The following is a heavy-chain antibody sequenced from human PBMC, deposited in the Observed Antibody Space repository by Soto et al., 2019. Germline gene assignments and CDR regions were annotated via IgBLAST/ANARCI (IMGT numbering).Heavy chain of an antibody. Sequence: LRLSCAASGLTVSSNYMSWVRQAPGKGLEWVSVIYSGGSIYYADSVKGRFTISRDNSKNTLYLQMNSLRAEDTGVYYCAREAYCTSSSCYTRYGMDVWGQGTTVTVSS. CDR1: GLTVSSNY. V-gene: IGHV3-53*01. CDR3: AREAYCTSSSCYTRYGMDV. CDR2: IYSGGSI. D-gene: IGHD2-2*02. J-gene: IGHJ6*02.